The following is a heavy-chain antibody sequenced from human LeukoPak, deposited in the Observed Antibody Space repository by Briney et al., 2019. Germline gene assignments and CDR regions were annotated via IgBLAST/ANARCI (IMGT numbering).Heavy chain of an antibody. D-gene: IGHD2-15*01. CDR1: GGSISSSSYY. Sequence: SETLSLTCTVSGGSISSSSYYWGWIHQPPGKGLEWIGSIYYSGSTYYNPSLKSRVTISVDTSKNQFSLKLSSVTAADTAVYYCARLAADYYYYYMDVWGKGTTVTISS. J-gene: IGHJ6*03. V-gene: IGHV4-39*01. CDR3: ARLAADYYYYYMDV. CDR2: IYYSGST.